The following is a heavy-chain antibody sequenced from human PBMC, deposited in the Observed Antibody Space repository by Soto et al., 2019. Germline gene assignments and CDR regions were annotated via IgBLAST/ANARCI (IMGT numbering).Heavy chain of an antibody. Sequence: QVQLQESGPGLVKPSQTLSLTCTVSGGSISSGGYYWSWIRQHPGKGLEWIGYIYYSGSTYYNPSLKSLVTIAVDTSKNQFSLKLSSVTAADTAVYYCARVRGLTVVYYYYMDVWGKGTTVTVSS. V-gene: IGHV4-31*01. CDR1: GGSISSGGYY. CDR2: IYYSGST. J-gene: IGHJ6*03. D-gene: IGHD3-9*01. CDR3: ARVRGLTVVYYYYMDV.